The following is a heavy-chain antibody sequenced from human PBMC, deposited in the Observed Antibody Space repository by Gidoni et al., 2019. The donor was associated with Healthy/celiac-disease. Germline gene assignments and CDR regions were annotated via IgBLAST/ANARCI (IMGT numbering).Heavy chain of an antibody. CDR2: ISGSGGST. J-gene: IGHJ2*01. D-gene: IGHD6-13*01. Sequence: GKGLEWVSAISGSGGSTYYADSVKGRFTISRDNSKNTLYLKMNSLRAEDTAVYYCANAIAGAGTGYFDLWGRGTLVTVSS. V-gene: IGHV3-23*01. CDR3: ANAIAGAGTGYFDL.